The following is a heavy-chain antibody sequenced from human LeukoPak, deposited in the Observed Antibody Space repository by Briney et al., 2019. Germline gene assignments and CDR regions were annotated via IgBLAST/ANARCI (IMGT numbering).Heavy chain of an antibody. V-gene: IGHV1-69*13. D-gene: IGHD2-2*01. J-gene: IGHJ5*02. Sequence: ASVKVSCKASGYTFTSYAMNWVRQAPGQGLEWMGGIIPIFGTANYARKFQGRVTITADESTSTAYMELSSLRSEDTAVYYCARGYCSSTSCLKLFDPWGQGTLVTVSS. CDR3: ARGYCSSTSCLKLFDP. CDR2: IIPIFGTA. CDR1: GYTFTSYA.